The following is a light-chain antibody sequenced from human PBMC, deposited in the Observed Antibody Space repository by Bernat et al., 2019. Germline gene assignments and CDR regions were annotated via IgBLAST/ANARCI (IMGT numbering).Light chain of an antibody. CDR2: GAS. J-gene: IGKJ4*01. Sequence: VLTQSPGTLSLSPGERATLSCRASQSVSSTFLAWYQQKPGQAPRLLIYGASSRATGIPDRFGASGSGTDFTLTISSLEPEDFAVYYCQQYGSSPLTFGGGTQVEIK. CDR1: QSVSSTF. V-gene: IGKV3-20*01. CDR3: QQYGSSPLT.